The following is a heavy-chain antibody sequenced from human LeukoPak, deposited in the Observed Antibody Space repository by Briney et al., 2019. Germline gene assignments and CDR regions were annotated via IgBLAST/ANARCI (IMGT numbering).Heavy chain of an antibody. CDR2: ISSGSTI. Sequence: GGSLRLSCAASGFTFSSYQMNWVRQAPGKGLEWVSYISSGSTIYYGDSVKGRFTISRDNAKNSLYLQMNSLRAEDTAVYYCARGVRGVIIPDYWGQGTLVTVSS. CDR1: GFTFSSYQ. J-gene: IGHJ4*02. CDR3: ARGVRGVIIPDY. V-gene: IGHV3-48*03. D-gene: IGHD3-10*01.